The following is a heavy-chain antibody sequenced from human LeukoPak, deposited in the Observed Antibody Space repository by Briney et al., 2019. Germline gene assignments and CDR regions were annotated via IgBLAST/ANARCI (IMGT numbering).Heavy chain of an antibody. V-gene: IGHV4-59*05. CDR2: IYHSGYT. J-gene: IGHJ4*02. Sequence: SETLSLTCTVSGGSISSYYWSWIRQPAGKGLEWIGSIYHSGYTYYNPSVESRVTISVDTSKNQFSLKLSSVTAADTAVYYCAKHYMGSYDNRGLDYWGQGTLVTVSS. CDR3: AKHYMGSYDNRGLDY. CDR1: GGSISSYY. D-gene: IGHD3-10*01.